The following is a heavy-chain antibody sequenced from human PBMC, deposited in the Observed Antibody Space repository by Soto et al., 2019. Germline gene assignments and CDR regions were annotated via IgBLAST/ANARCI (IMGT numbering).Heavy chain of an antibody. CDR2: TSYDGSNN. CDR3: ARWGTTGGLDV. Sequence: QVQLVESGGGVVQPGTSLRLSCVGSGFTFRSYVINWVRQAPGKGLEWVALTSYDGSNNFYGDSVKGRFTISRDNSRNTVELQMDSLRLEDTALYYCARWGTTGGLDVWGHGTLVSVSS. J-gene: IGHJ4*01. D-gene: IGHD3-16*01. V-gene: IGHV3-33*05. CDR1: GFTFRSYV.